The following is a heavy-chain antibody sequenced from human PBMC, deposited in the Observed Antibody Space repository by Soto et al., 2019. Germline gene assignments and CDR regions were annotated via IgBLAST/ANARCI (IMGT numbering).Heavy chain of an antibody. Sequence: PGGSLRLSCAASGFTFSDYYMSWIRQAPGKGLEWVSYISSSGSTIYYADTVKGRFTISRDNAKNSLYLKMNSLRAEDTAVYYCASVAARAYYMDVWGKGTTVTVSS. CDR1: GFTFSDYY. J-gene: IGHJ6*03. CDR2: ISSSGSTI. CDR3: ASVAARAYYMDV. D-gene: IGHD6-6*01. V-gene: IGHV3-11*01.